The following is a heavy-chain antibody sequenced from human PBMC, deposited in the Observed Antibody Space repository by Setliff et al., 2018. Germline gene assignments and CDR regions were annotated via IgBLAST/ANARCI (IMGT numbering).Heavy chain of an antibody. CDR2: IDWDDDK. CDR1: GFSLSTSGMC. CDR3: ARMPFYSSSGWRGGWFDP. V-gene: IGHV2-70*11. J-gene: IGHJ5*02. D-gene: IGHD6-19*01. Sequence: SGPTLVNPTQTLTLTCTFSGFSLSTSGMCVSWIRQPPGKALEWLARIDWDDDKYYSTSLKTRLTISKDTSKNQVVLTMTNMDPVDTATYYCARMPFYSSSGWRGGWFDPWGQGTLVTVSS.